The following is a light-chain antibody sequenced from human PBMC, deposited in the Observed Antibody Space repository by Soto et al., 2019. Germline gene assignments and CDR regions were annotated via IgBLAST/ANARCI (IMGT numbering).Light chain of an antibody. V-gene: IGKV1-27*01. CDR2: AAS. J-gene: IGKJ1*01. CDR3: QKYDIYSWA. CDR1: QGIRNS. Sequence: DIQMTQSPSSLSAPVGDRVTITCRASQGIRNSLAWYQQTPGQDPKLLIYAASTFQSGVPSRFSGSGSGTDFTLTISSLQPEDVATYYWQKYDIYSWAFGQGTKVEIK.